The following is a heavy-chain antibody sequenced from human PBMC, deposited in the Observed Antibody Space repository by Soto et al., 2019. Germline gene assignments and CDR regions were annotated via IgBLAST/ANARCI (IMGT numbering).Heavy chain of an antibody. V-gene: IGHV1-2*02. CDR1: GYTFTGYY. D-gene: IGHD3-10*01. CDR2: INPNSGGT. CDR3: ARESGSGSYYTNYNWFDP. Sequence: GASVKVSCKASGYTFTGYYMHWVRQAPGQGLEWMGWINPNSGGTNYAQKFQGRVTMTRDTSISTAYMELSRLRSDDTAVYYCARESGSGSYYTNYNWFDPRGQGTLVTVSS. J-gene: IGHJ5*02.